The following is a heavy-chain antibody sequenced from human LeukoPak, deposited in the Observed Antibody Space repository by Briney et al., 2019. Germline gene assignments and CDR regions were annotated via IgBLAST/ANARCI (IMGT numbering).Heavy chain of an antibody. V-gene: IGHV3-11*01. CDR3: ARGRRDYFDY. CDR1: GFTFNDYY. Sequence: GGSLRLSCAASGFTFNDYYMSWIRQAPGKGLEWLSYINIGGTNTHYADSVKGRFTISRDNAKKSLYLEMNNLRAEDTAVYYCARGRRDYFDYWGQGTLVTVSS. J-gene: IGHJ4*02. CDR2: INIGGTNT.